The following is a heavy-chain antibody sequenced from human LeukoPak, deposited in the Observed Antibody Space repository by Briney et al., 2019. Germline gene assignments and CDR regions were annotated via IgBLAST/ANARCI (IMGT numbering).Heavy chain of an antibody. D-gene: IGHD3-22*01. J-gene: IGHJ4*02. CDR2: IQYDGSYK. V-gene: IGHV3-30*02. CDR1: GFTFSIYG. Sequence: PGGSLRLSCAASGFTFSIYGMHWVRQAPGKGLEWVAFIQYDGSYKYYADSVKGRFIISRDNSKNTLYLQMNSLRAEDTAVYYCAREDYDGSGPKALGYWGQGTLVTVSS. CDR3: AREDYDGSGPKALGY.